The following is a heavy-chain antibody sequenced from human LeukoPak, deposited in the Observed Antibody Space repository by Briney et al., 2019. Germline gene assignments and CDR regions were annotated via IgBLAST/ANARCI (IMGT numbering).Heavy chain of an antibody. V-gene: IGHV1-2*02. CDR1: GYTFTSYG. CDR2: INPNSGGT. J-gene: IGHJ5*02. Sequence: ASVKVSCKASGYTFTSYGISWVRQAPGQGLEWMGWINPNSGGTNYAQKFQGRVTMTRDTSISTAYMELSRLRSDDTAVYYCASSGMRPINWFDPWGQGTLVTVSS. CDR3: ASSGMRPINWFDP. D-gene: IGHD6-13*01.